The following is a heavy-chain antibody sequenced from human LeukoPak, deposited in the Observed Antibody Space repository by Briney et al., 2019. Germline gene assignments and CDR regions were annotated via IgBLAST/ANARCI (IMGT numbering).Heavy chain of an antibody. V-gene: IGHV4-34*01. CDR1: GGSFSGYY. CDR3: ARGRYYYGSGSYYNHLSRKTYYYYGMDV. D-gene: IGHD3-10*01. Sequence: KPSETLSLTCAVYGGSFSGYYWSWIRQPPGKGLEWIGEINHSGSTNYNPSLKSRVTISVDTSKNQFSLKLSSVTAADTAVYYCARGRYYYGSGSYYNHLSRKTYYYYGMDVWGQGTTVTVSS. J-gene: IGHJ6*02. CDR2: INHSGST.